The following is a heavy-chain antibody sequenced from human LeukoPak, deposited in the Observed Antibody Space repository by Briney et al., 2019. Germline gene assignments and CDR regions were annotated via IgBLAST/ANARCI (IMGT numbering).Heavy chain of an antibody. V-gene: IGHV3-48*01. J-gene: IGHJ4*02. Sequence: PGGSLRLSCAASGFTFSSYSMNWVRQAPGKGLEWVSYISSSSSTIYYADSVKGRFTISRDNAKNSLYLQMNSLRAEDTAVYYCARGIVGATNSYNYWGQGTLVTVSS. CDR2: ISSSSSTI. D-gene: IGHD1-26*01. CDR3: ARGIVGATNSYNY. CDR1: GFTFSSYS.